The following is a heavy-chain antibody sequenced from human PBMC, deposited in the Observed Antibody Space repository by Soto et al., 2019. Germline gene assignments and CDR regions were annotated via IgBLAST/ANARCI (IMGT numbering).Heavy chain of an antibody. CDR1: GGSISSGDYY. Sequence: SETLSLTCTVSGGSISSGDYYWSWIRQPPGKGLEWIGYIYYSGSTYYNPSLKSRVTISVDTSKNQFSLKLSSVTAADTATYNCAHRPPRSAAAGTFDYWGQGTLVTVSS. D-gene: IGHD6-13*01. V-gene: IGHV4-30-4*01. J-gene: IGHJ4*02. CDR3: AHRPPRSAAAGTFDY. CDR2: IYYSGST.